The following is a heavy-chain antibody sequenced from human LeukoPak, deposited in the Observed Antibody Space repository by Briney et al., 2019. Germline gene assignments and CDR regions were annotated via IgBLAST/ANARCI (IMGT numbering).Heavy chain of an antibody. D-gene: IGHD2-8*01. Sequence: SETLSLTCTVSGGSISSYYWSWIRQPPGKGLEWIGSIYYSGSTHYNPSLKSRVTISADTSKNQFSLKLASVTAADTSVYFCARVGYCTNGVCYNWFDPWGQGTLVTVSS. V-gene: IGHV4-39*01. CDR1: GGSISSYY. CDR2: IYYSGST. CDR3: ARVGYCTNGVCYNWFDP. J-gene: IGHJ5*02.